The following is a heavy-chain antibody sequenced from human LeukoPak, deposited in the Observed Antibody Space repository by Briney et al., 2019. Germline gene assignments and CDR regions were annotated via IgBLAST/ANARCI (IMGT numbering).Heavy chain of an antibody. D-gene: IGHD3-10*01. Sequence: GGSLRLSCAASGFTFSSYSMNWVRQAPGKGLEWVSAISGSGGSTYYADSVKGRFTISRDNSKNTLYLQMNSLRAEDTAVYYCAKDATTMVRGEDYFDYWGQGTLVTVSS. CDR2: ISGSGGST. J-gene: IGHJ4*02. CDR3: AKDATTMVRGEDYFDY. V-gene: IGHV3-23*01. CDR1: GFTFSSYS.